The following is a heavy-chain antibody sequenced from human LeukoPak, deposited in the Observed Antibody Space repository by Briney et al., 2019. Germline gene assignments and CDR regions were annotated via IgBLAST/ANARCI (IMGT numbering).Heavy chain of an antibody. CDR2: INPSGGST. D-gene: IGHD3-22*01. Sequence: ASVKVSCKASGYTFTSYYMHWVRQAPGQGLEWMGIINPSGGSTSYAQKFQGRVTMTRDTSTSTVYTELSSLRSEDTAVYYCARERVYYDSSFSFAGEGIDYWGQGTLVTVSS. J-gene: IGHJ4*02. CDR3: ARERVYYDSSFSFAGEGIDY. V-gene: IGHV1-46*01. CDR1: GYTFTSYY.